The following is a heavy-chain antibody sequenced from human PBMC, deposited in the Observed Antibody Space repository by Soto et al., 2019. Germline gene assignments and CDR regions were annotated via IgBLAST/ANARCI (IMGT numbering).Heavy chain of an antibody. V-gene: IGHV4-31*03. D-gene: IGHD2-2*01. J-gene: IGHJ6*02. CDR1: GGSISSGGYY. CDR2: IYYSGST. CDR3: ARSCSSTSCPVLGLYGMDV. Sequence: QVQLQESGPGLVKPSQTLSLTCTVSGGSISSGGYYWSWIRQHPGKGLEWIGYIYYSGSTYYNPSLKSRVTISVDTSKNQFSLKLSSVTAADTAVYYCARSCSSTSCPVLGLYGMDVWGQGTTVTVSS.